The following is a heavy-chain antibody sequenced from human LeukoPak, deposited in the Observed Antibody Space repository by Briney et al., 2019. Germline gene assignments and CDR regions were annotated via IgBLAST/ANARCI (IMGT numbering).Heavy chain of an antibody. Sequence: PGGSLRLSCADSGLTVSTNYMYWVRQAPGRGLEWVSVVYSGGGTYYADSVKGRFTISRDNSKKRLYLQMSSLRAEDTAVYYCTAGSSGVFDYWGQGTLVTVSS. J-gene: IGHJ4*02. V-gene: IGHV3-53*01. D-gene: IGHD3-22*01. CDR1: GLTVSTNY. CDR2: VYSGGGT. CDR3: TAGSSGVFDY.